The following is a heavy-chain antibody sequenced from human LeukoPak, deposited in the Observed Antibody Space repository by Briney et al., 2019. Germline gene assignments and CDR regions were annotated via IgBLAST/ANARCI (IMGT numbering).Heavy chain of an antibody. CDR3: ARHGIDYGGNSGYYFDY. CDR1: GGSISSSSYY. J-gene: IGHJ4*02. CDR2: IYYSGRN. D-gene: IGHD4-23*01. V-gene: IGHV4-39*01. Sequence: SETLSLTCTVSGGSISSSSYYWGWLGQAPGKGLEWFGSIYYSGRNYANPSLRSGVTISVDTYKNQYSLKLSSVTAADTAVYYCARHGIDYGGNSGYYFDYGGQGTLVSVPS.